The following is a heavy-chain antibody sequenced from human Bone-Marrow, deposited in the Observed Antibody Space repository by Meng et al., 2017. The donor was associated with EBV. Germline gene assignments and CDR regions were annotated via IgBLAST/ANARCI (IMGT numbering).Heavy chain of an antibody. Sequence: VQLQQWCAGLLKPSETLSLTCAVYGGSFSGYYWSWIRQPPGKGLEWIGEINHSGSTNYNPSLKSRVTISVDTSKNQFSLKLSSVTAADTAVYYCARGKRWVRNWFDPWGQGTLVTVSS. CDR1: GGSFSGYY. J-gene: IGHJ5*02. D-gene: IGHD4-23*01. CDR3: ARGKRWVRNWFDP. V-gene: IGHV4-34*01. CDR2: INHSGST.